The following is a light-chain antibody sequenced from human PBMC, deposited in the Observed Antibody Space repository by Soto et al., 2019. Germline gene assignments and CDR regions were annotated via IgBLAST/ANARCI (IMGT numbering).Light chain of an antibody. CDR2: DVS. CDR1: SSDVGGYNY. V-gene: IGLV2-11*01. J-gene: IGLJ1*01. Sequence: QSALTQPRSVSGSPGQSVTISCTGTSSDVGGYNYVSWYQQHPDKAPKLMIYDVSKRPSGVPDRFSGSKSGNTASLTISGLQAEDEADYYCCSYAGSYRYVFGTGTKLTVL. CDR3: CSYAGSYRYV.